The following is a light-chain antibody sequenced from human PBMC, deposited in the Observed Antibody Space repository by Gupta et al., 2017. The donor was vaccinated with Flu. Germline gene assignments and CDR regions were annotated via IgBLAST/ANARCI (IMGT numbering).Light chain of an antibody. CDR1: QSIGS. Sequence: IGLTQSPGTLSLYPGERATLSCRATQSIGSLAWFQQKPGQPPRLLIYGTSSRATGIPDRFSGSGSGTDFTLTISRLEPEDFAVYFCQQYGSSPYSFGQGTKLEIK. J-gene: IGKJ2*03. CDR2: GTS. V-gene: IGKV3-20*01. CDR3: QQYGSSPYS.